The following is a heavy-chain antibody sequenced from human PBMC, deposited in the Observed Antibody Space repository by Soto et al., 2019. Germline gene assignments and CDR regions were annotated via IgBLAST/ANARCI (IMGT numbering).Heavy chain of an antibody. J-gene: IGHJ4*02. CDR1: GSPISSYY. CDR3: ATYRDYNDSSGYFYADV. CDR2: IYYTGTT. D-gene: IGHD3-22*01. V-gene: IGHV4-59*08. Sequence: PSETLSLTCTFSGSPISSYYWSWFRQPPGQGLEWVGYIYYTGTTTYNPSLKSRVTVSVDTSKNQFSLKLRSATAADTAVYYCATYRDYNDSSGYFYADVWGQGTLVAVSS.